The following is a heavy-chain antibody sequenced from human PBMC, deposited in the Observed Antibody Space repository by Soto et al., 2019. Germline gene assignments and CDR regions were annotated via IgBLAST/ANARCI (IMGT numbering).Heavy chain of an antibody. CDR2: IGTDSNT. CDR3: VRKNPGTRPFDY. V-gene: IGHV3-23*01. CDR1: GFTFDTYA. J-gene: IGHJ4*01. Sequence: GGSLRLSCAASGFTFDTYAMNWVRQAPGKGLAWVSAIGTDSNTYYADSVKVRFTISRDNSRTTLYLQMNSLRAEDTALYYCVRKNPGTRPFDYWGQGTLVTVSS.